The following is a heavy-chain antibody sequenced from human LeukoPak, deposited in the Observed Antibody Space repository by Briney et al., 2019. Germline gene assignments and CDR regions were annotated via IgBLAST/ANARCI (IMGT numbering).Heavy chain of an antibody. CDR2: ISWNSGSI. CDR1: GFTFDDYA. CDR3: ARGSPPHYGMDV. J-gene: IGHJ6*02. D-gene: IGHD3-10*01. V-gene: IGHV3-9*01. Sequence: PGGSLRLSCAASGFTFDDYAMHWVRQAPGKGLEWVSGISWNSGSIGYADSVKGRFTISRDNAKNSLYLQMNSLRAEDTALYYCARGSPPHYGMDVWGQGTTVTVSS.